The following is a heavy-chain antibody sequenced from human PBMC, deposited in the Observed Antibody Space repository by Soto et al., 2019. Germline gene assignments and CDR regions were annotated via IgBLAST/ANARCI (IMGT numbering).Heavy chain of an antibody. Sequence: EVQLVQSGAEVKKPGESLRISCKGSGYSFTSYWISWVRQMPGKGLEWMGRIDPSDSYTNYSPSFQGHVTISADKSISTAYLQWSTLKASDTAMYYCARHTKDIVVVVAANNRPVDYWGQGTLVTVSS. D-gene: IGHD2-15*01. CDR1: GYSFTSYW. CDR2: IDPSDSYT. J-gene: IGHJ4*02. V-gene: IGHV5-10-1*01. CDR3: ARHTKDIVVVVAANNRPVDY.